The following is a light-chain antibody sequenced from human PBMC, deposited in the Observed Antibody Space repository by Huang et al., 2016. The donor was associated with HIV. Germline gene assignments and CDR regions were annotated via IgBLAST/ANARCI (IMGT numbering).Light chain of an antibody. CDR3: LQHHAYPRT. V-gene: IGKV1-17*03. CDR2: AAS. Sequence: DIQMTQSPSAMSASVGDKVTIICCASQAISTYLVWFQQKPGRAPKRLIYAASSLQSGGPSRFSGSGYGTKFTLTISSLQPEDFATYYCLQHHAYPRTFGQGTKVEVK. CDR1: QAISTY. J-gene: IGKJ1*01.